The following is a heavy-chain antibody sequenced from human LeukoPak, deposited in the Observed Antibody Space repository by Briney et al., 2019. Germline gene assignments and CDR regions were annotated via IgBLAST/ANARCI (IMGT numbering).Heavy chain of an antibody. V-gene: IGHV3-48*04. CDR2: ITSSGSTK. Sequence: HPGGSLRLSCAASGFTFSSYSMNWVRQAPGKGLEWVSYITSSGSTKYYADSVKGRFTISRDNAKDSLYLQMNSLRAEDTAVYYCARLRSYGYYYDGMDVWGQGTTVTVSS. CDR3: ARLRSYGYYYDGMDV. J-gene: IGHJ6*02. D-gene: IGHD3-16*01. CDR1: GFTFSSYS.